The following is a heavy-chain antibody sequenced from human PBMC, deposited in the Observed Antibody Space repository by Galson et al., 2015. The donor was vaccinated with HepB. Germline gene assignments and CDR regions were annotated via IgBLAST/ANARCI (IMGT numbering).Heavy chain of an antibody. Sequence: SLRLSCAASGFTFSSYSMNWVRQAPGKGLEWVSSISSSSSYIYYADSVKGRFTISRDNAKNSLYLQMNSLRAEDTAVYYCARDLEAGSYYDYIWGSYRKPNYFDYWGQGTLVTVSS. CDR1: GFTFSSYS. CDR2: ISSSSSYI. V-gene: IGHV3-21*01. J-gene: IGHJ4*02. CDR3: ARDLEAGSYYDYIWGSYRKPNYFDY. D-gene: IGHD3-16*02.